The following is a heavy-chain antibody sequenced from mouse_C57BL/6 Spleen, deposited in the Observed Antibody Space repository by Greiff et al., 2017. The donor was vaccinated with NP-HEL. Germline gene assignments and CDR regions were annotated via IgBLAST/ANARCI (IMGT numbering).Heavy chain of an antibody. D-gene: IGHD1-1*01. V-gene: IGHV3-6*01. CDR2: ISYDGSN. Sequence: VQLKESGPGLVKPSQSLSLTCSVTGYSITSGYYWNWIRQFPGNKLEWMGYISYDGSNNYNPSLKNRISITRDTSKNQFFLKLNSVTTEDTATYYCALTTVPLYAMDYWGQGTSVTVSS. J-gene: IGHJ4*01. CDR3: ALTTVPLYAMDY. CDR1: GYSITSGYY.